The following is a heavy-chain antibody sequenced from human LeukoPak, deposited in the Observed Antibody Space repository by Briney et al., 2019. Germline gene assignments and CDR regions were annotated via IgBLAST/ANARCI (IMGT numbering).Heavy chain of an antibody. CDR3: ARRYSSSWYVGFFDP. V-gene: IGHV4-39*07. Sequence: SISSSGSSWGWIRQPPGKGLEWIGSVYDSGGTNYNPSLESRVAMSVDTSKNQFSLRLSSVTAADTAIYYCARRYSSSWYVGFFDPWGQGTLVTVSS. CDR1: SISSSGSS. CDR2: VYDSGGT. J-gene: IGHJ5*02. D-gene: IGHD6-13*01.